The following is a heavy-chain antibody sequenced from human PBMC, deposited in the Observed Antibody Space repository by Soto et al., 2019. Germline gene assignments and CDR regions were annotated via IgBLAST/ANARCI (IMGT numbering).Heavy chain of an antibody. V-gene: IGHV4-59*01. D-gene: IGHD3-10*01. CDR1: GGSMSEYF. Sequence: SETLSLTCSVSGGSMSEYFWSWIRQSPGKGLEWIGYIYYLGSTDYNPSLKSRVTISVDTSKRQFSLRLTSVTAADTAVYYCARDGYDGSGSPYPAYWGPGTQVTV. CDR3: ARDGYDGSGSPYPAY. J-gene: IGHJ4*02. CDR2: IYYLGST.